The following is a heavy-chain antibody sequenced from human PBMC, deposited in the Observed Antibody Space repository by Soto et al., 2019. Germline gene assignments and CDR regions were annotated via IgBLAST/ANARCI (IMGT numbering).Heavy chain of an antibody. V-gene: IGHV1-2*04. D-gene: IGHD2-2*03. CDR3: ARCWENGYCSSTSYYDSSACWFDP. J-gene: IGHJ5*02. CDR2: INPNSGGT. Sequence: GASVKVSCKASGYTFTGYYMHWVRQAPGQGLEWMGWINPNSGGTNYAQKFQGWVTMTRDTSISTAYMELSRLRSDDTAVYYCARCWENGYCSSTSYYDSSACWFDPWGQGTLVTVSS. CDR1: GYTFTGYY.